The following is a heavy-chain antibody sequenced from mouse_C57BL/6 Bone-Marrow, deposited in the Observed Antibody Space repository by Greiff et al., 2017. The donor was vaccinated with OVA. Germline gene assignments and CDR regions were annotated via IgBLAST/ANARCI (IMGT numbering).Heavy chain of an antibody. V-gene: IGHV1-59*01. CDR3: ERGARVDY. D-gene: IGHD5-1*01. CDR1: GYTFTSYW. J-gene: IGHJ2*01. CDR2: IDPSDSYT. Sequence: QVQLQQPGAELVRPGTSVKLSCKASGYTFTSYWMHWVKQRPGQGLEWIGVIDPSDSYTNYNPKFKGKATLTVATSSSTAYMQLRSLRYEDATDYCSERGARVDYWGQGTTLTVSS.